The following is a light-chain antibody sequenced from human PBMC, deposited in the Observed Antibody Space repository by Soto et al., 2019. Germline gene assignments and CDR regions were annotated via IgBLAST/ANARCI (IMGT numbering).Light chain of an antibody. V-gene: IGKV3-15*01. CDR3: QQYESWPPLFT. Sequence: EIVFTQSPCTLSLSPGERATLSCRASQTVRNNYLAWCQQKPGRAPRLLIYGASNRATGIPARFSGSGSGTEFALTISRLQSEDSAVYYCQQYESWPPLFTFGQGSKVDIK. J-gene: IGKJ2*01. CDR1: QTVRNN. CDR2: GAS.